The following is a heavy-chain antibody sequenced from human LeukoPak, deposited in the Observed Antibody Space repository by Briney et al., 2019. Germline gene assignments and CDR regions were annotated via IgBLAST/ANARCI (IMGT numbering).Heavy chain of an antibody. CDR1: GYSFGDYW. CDR2: IYPDDSDT. D-gene: IGHD3/OR15-3a*01. CDR3: GRRTGLRTFDP. V-gene: IGHV5-51*01. Sequence: GESLKISCKGSGYSFGDYWIGWVRQMPGKGLEWMGVIYPDDSDTRYSPSFQGQVTISADKSISTAYLQWSSLKASDTAMYYCGRRTGLRTFDPWGQGTLVTVSS. J-gene: IGHJ5*02.